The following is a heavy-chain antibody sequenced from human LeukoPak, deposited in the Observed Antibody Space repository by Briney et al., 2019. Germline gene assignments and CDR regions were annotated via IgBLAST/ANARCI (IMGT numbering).Heavy chain of an antibody. CDR2: MNAKSGSS. V-gene: IGHV1-8*01. J-gene: IGHJ6*04. CDR1: VYTFIIYD. CDR3: ARRDHWSGYSLDA. D-gene: IGHD3-3*01. Sequence: GASVTVSFTSSVYTFIIYDINWVRQAAGQGRGRMGGMNAKSGSSGYVHKFQGRLTLTSNISLATAYLELSGLTSEDTAVYYCARRDHWSGYSLDAWGKGTTVIVSS.